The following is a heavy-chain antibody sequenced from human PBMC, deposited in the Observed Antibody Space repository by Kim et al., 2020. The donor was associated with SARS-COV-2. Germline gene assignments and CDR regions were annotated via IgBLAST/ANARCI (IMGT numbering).Heavy chain of an antibody. V-gene: IGHV3-30*07. J-gene: IGHJ4*02. Sequence: DSVKGRFTISRDNSKNTLYLQMNSLRAEDTAVYYCARDRSLSGYEFEFDYWGQGTLVTVSS. CDR3: ARDRSLSGYEFEFDY. D-gene: IGHD5-12*01.